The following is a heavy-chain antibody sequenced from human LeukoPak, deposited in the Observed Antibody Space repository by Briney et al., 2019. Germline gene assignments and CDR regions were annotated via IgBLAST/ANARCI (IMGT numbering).Heavy chain of an antibody. CDR1: GGSISSYY. CDR3: ARDVVPAAPDYYYYGMGV. J-gene: IGHJ6*02. D-gene: IGHD2-2*01. V-gene: IGHV4-4*07. Sequence: SETLSLTCTVSGGSISSYYWSWIRQPAGKGLEWIGRIYTSGSTNYNPSPKSRVTMSVDTSKNQFSLKLSSVTAADTAVYYCARDVVPAAPDYYYYGMGVWGQGTTVTVSS. CDR2: IYTSGST.